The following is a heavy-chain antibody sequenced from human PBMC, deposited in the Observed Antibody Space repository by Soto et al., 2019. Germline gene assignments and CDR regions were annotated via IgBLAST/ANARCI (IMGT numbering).Heavy chain of an antibody. CDR2: IDPSDSYT. CDR1: GYSLTSYW. V-gene: IGHV5-10-1*01. CDR3: ARKTGTVIDY. Sequence: GESLNISCKGSGYSLTSYWISLFRQMPLRVLYGVLMIDPSDSYTNDSPSSQAHVTISPDKSTTTAYLQWSSRKASDTAMYYCARKTGTVIDYWGKGTLFPFSS. J-gene: IGHJ4*02. D-gene: IGHD1-1*01.